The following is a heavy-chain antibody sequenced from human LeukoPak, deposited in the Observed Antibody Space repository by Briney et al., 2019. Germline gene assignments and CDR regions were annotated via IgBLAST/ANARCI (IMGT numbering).Heavy chain of an antibody. Sequence: GASVKVSCKASGGTFSGYAISWVRQAPGQGLEWMGRIIPILGIANYAQKFQGRVTITADKSTSTAYMELSSLRSEDTAVYYCARSHLVGATTYYFDYWGQGTLVTVSS. V-gene: IGHV1-69*04. J-gene: IGHJ4*02. CDR2: IIPILGIA. D-gene: IGHD1-26*01. CDR3: ARSHLVGATTYYFDY. CDR1: GGTFSGYA.